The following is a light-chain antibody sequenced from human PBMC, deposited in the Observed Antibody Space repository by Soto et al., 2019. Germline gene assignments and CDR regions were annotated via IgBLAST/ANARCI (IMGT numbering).Light chain of an antibody. Sequence: QPVLTQPPSVSGAPGQRVTLSCTGNSSNLGAGYDVHWYQQLPGAAPKLVIFGNRNRPSGVPERFSGSKSGTSASLAITGLQAEDEAGYYCQAFDYSLTASVFGGGTKLTVL. CDR1: SSNLGAGYD. J-gene: IGLJ3*02. V-gene: IGLV1-40*01. CDR2: GNR. CDR3: QAFDYSLTASV.